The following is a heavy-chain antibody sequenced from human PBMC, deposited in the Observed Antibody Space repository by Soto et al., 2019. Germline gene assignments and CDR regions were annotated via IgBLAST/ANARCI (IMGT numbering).Heavy chain of an antibody. CDR3: ASQEGLERRHYGMDV. CDR2: IYYSGST. CDR1: GGSISSSSYY. Sequence: SETLSLTCTVSGGSISSSSYYWGWIRQPPGKGLEWIGSIYYSGSTYYNPSLKSRVTISVDTSKNQFSLKLSSVTAADTAVYYCASQEGLERRHYGMDVWGQGTTVTVSS. V-gene: IGHV4-39*01. J-gene: IGHJ6*02. D-gene: IGHD1-1*01.